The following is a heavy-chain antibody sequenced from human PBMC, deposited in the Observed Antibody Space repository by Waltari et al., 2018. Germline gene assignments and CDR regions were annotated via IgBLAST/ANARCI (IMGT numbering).Heavy chain of an antibody. V-gene: IGHV4-59*01. D-gene: IGHD3-16*01. CDR2: IYYSGST. J-gene: IGHJ6*03. Sequence: QVQLQESGPGLVKPSETLSLTCTVSGGSISSYYWSWIRQPPGKGLEGIGYIYYSGSTNYTPSLKSRVIISVDTSKNQFSLRLSPVTAADTAVYFCARGGEGEQRNPAHYYMDVWGKGTTVTVSS. CDR1: GGSISSYY. CDR3: ARGGEGEQRNPAHYYMDV.